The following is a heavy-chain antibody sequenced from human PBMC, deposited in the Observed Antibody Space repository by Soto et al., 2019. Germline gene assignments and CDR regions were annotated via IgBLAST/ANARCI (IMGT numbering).Heavy chain of an antibody. D-gene: IGHD2-2*01. V-gene: IGHV3-23*01. Sequence: GGSLRLSCAASGFTFSSYAMSWVRQAPGKGLEWVSAISGSGGSTYYADSVKGRFTISRDNSKNTLYLEMDSLRAEDSAVYYCAKDGRAYCSTTSCYQFDYWGQGTLVTVSS. CDR1: GFTFSSYA. CDR2: ISGSGGST. J-gene: IGHJ4*02. CDR3: AKDGRAYCSTTSCYQFDY.